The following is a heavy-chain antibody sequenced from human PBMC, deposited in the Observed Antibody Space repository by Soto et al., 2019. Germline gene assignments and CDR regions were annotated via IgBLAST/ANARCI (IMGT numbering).Heavy chain of an antibody. Sequence: ASVKVSCKASGYTFTSYGISWVRQAPGQGLEWMGWISAYNGNTNYAQKLQGRVTMTTDTSTSTAYMELRSLRSDDTAVYYCARGGNYDFWSGSYYYYGMDVWGQGTTVTVSS. J-gene: IGHJ6*02. CDR1: GYTFTSYG. V-gene: IGHV1-18*04. D-gene: IGHD3-3*01. CDR3: ARGGNYDFWSGSYYYYGMDV. CDR2: ISAYNGNT.